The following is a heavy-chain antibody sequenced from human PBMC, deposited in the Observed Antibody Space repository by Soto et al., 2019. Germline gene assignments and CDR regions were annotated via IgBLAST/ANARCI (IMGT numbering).Heavy chain of an antibody. J-gene: IGHJ5*02. CDR1: GGTFSSYA. CDR3: ARALDQDYYDSSGYPNWFDP. CDR2: IIPILGTA. V-gene: IGHV1-69*10. D-gene: IGHD3-22*01. Sequence: SVKVSCKASGGTFSSYAISWVRQAPGQGLEWMGGIIPILGTANYAQKFQGRVTITADKSTSTAYMELSSLRSEDTAVYYCARALDQDYYDSSGYPNWFDPWGQGTLVTVSS.